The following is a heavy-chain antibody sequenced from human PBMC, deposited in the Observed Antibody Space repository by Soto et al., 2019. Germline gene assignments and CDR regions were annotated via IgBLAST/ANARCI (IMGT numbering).Heavy chain of an antibody. J-gene: IGHJ4*02. D-gene: IGHD2-21*01. V-gene: IGHV3-48*02. CDR2: ISSSGSTI. CDR1: GFSFSSHS. CDR3: ARGRGYCGGTNCYLDY. Sequence: EVQLVESGGGLVQPGGSLRLSCAASGFSFSSHSMKWVRQAPGKGLEWVSYISSSGSTIYYADSVKGRFTISRDNAKNPLYLQMNGLRDDDTAVYYCARGRGYCGGTNCYLDYWGQGALVTVSS.